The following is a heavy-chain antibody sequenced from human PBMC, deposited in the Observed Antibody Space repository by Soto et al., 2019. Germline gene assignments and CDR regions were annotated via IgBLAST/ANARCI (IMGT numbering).Heavy chain of an antibody. V-gene: IGHV3-30*18. J-gene: IGHJ3*01. CDR2: ISFDGNNK. D-gene: IGHD5-18*01. CDR1: GFIFNDYG. CDR3: VKGDLDTAVVNSPDACDL. Sequence: QVKLVESGGGVVQPGRSLRLSCEASGFIFNDYGMHWVRQAPGKGLDWVAVISFDGNNKYYAQSVKGRFTISSDNAKNTLFLHMDSLRREDTAVYHCVKGDLDTAVVNSPDACDLWGQGTMVTVSS.